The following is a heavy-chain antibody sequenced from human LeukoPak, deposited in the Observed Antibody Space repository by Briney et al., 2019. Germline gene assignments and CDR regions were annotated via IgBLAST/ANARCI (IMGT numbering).Heavy chain of an antibody. J-gene: IGHJ4*02. CDR2: IRYDGSNK. D-gene: IGHD3-22*01. CDR3: AKVQYYYDSSGSSSDY. V-gene: IGHV3-30*02. CDR1: GFTFSSYG. Sequence: TGGSLRLSCAASGFTFSSYGMHWVRQAPGKGLGWVAFIRYDGSNKYYADSVKGRFTISRDNSKNTLYLQMNSLRAEDTAVYYCAKVQYYYDSSGSSSDYWGQGTLVTLSS.